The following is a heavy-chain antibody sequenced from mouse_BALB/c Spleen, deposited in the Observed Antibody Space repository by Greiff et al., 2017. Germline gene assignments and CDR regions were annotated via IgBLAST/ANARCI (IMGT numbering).Heavy chain of an antibody. D-gene: IGHD1-1*01. V-gene: IGHV2-9*02. CDR2: IWAGGST. Sequence: QVQLKESGPGLVAPSQGLSITCTVSGFSLTSYGVHWVRQPPGKGLEWLGVIWAGGSTNYNSALMSRLSISKDNSKSQVFLKMNSLQTDDTAMYYCARDAYYYGSSYFAYWGQGTLVTVSA. J-gene: IGHJ3*01. CDR3: ARDAYYYGSSYFAY. CDR1: GFSLTSYG.